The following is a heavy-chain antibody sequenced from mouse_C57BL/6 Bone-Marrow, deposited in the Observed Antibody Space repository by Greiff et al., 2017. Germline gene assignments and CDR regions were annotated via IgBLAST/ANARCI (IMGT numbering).Heavy chain of an antibody. CDR2: ISYDGSN. CDR3: ARGGGDGGGYFDY. V-gene: IGHV3-6*01. D-gene: IGHD3-3*01. J-gene: IGHJ2*01. CDR1: GYSITSGYY. Sequence: EVKLQESGPGLVKPSQSLSLTCSVTGYSITSGYYWNWIRQFPGNKLEWMGYISYDGSNNYNPSLKNRISITRDTSKNQFFLKLNSVPTEDTAKYYCARGGGDGGGYFDYWGQGTTLTVSS.